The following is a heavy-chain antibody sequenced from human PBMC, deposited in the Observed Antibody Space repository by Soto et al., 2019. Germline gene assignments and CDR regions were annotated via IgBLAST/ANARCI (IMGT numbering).Heavy chain of an antibody. CDR3: ARDLTTHDY. CDR1: GFTFSAHA. J-gene: IGHJ4*02. Sequence: EVQLLESGGGLVQPGGSLRLSCVGSGFTFSAHAITWVRQAPGKGLEWVSTLGTIGAFYADSVKGRFTISRDNSKNTVNLQTNSLRGEDTAIYYCARDLTTHDYWGQGTVVTVSS. V-gene: IGHV3-23*01. CDR2: LGTIGA.